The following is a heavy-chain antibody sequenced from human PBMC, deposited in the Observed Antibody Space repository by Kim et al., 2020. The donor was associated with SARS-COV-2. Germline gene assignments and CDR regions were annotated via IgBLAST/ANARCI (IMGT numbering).Heavy chain of an antibody. D-gene: IGHD3-22*01. CDR3: ARSQPRYYYDSSGYYAHYYYGMDV. CDR2: INHSGST. V-gene: IGHV4-34*01. CDR1: GGSFSGYY. Sequence: SETLSLTCAVYGGSFSGYYWSWIRQPPGKGLEWIGEINHSGSTNYNPSLKSRVTISVDTSKNQFSLKLSSVTAADTAVYYCARSQPRYYYDSSGYYAHYYYGMDVWGQGTTVTVSS. J-gene: IGHJ6*02.